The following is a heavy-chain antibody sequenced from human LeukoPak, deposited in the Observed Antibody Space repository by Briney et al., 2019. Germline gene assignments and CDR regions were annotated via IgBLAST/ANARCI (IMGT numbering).Heavy chain of an antibody. V-gene: IGHV1-2*02. CDR1: GYTFTDYY. Sequence: ASVKVSCKPSGYTFTDYYIHWVRQAPGQGLKWVGWINSNSGGTNYAQKFQGRVTMTRDASISTAYMELSRLRSDDTAVYYCARSSNYHYFVYWGQGTLVTVSS. CDR2: INSNSGGT. J-gene: IGHJ4*02. D-gene: IGHD5-24*01. CDR3: ARSSNYHYFVY.